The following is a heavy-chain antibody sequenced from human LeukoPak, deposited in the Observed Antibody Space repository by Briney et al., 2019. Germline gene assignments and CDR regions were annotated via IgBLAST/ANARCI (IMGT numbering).Heavy chain of an antibody. Sequence: GGSLRLSCAASGFTFSSYGMHWVRQAPGKGLEWVAYIQYDGSNQQYADSVKGRFTISRDNARNSLYLQMNSLRAEDTAVYYCARRLRRNYFDYWGQGTLVTVSS. CDR2: IQYDGSNQ. J-gene: IGHJ4*02. CDR1: GFTFSSYG. D-gene: IGHD4-17*01. CDR3: ARRLRRNYFDY. V-gene: IGHV3-33*05.